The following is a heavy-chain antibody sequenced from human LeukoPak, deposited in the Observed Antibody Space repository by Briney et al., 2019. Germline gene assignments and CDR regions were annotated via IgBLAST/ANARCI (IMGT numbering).Heavy chain of an antibody. D-gene: IGHD2-15*01. CDR3: AKDIGVGYCNGCLFDY. CDR2: ICWVVDGT. CDR1: VFTPDDYT. Sequence: RGCLRLSCAPSVFTPDDYTMHSGRPAPRKGLWWGSLICWVVDGTYYADSVKGRFTISRDNSKNSLYLQMNSLRTEDTALYYCAKDIGVGYCNGCLFDYWGQGTLVTVSS. J-gene: IGHJ4*02. V-gene: IGHV3-43*01.